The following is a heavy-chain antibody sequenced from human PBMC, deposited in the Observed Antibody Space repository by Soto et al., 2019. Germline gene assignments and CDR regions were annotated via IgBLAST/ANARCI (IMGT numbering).Heavy chain of an antibody. CDR1: GVAFSFYS. J-gene: IGHJ4*02. CDR2: ISGNGATT. V-gene: IGHV3-23*01. D-gene: IGHD6-19*01. Sequence: EVALLESGGGLVQPGGSLRLSCEVSGVAFSFYSMSWVRQAPGKGLEWVASISGNGATTYYAASGKGRCTFSRDNSKNTVHLQMNSLRGEDTAVYYCAKDRGGFTCGWEFFDFWGQGSLITVSS. CDR3: AKDRGGFTCGWEFFDF.